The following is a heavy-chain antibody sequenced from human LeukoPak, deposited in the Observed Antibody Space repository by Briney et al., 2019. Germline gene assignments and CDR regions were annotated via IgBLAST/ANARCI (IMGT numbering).Heavy chain of an antibody. V-gene: IGHV4-34*01. CDR2: INHSGST. CDR1: GGSFSGYY. J-gene: IGHJ5*02. CDR3: ARGGPYCSSTSCNYNWFDP. Sequence: SETLSLTCAVYGGSFSGYYWSWIRQPPGKGLEWIGEINHSGSTNYNPSLKSRVTISVDTSKNQFSLKLSSVTAADTAVYHCARGGPYCSSTSCNYNWFDPWGQGTLVTVSS. D-gene: IGHD2-2*01.